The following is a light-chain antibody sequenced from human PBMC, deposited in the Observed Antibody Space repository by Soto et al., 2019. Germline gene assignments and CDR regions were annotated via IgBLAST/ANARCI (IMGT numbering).Light chain of an antibody. CDR1: SSDFGGYNS. CDR3: SSYTSTSSYV. V-gene: IGLV2-14*03. Sequence: QSVLTQPASVSGSPGQSITVSCTGTSSDFGGYNSVSWYQQHPGKPPKLIIYEVSNRPSGVSDRFSGSKSGNTASLTISGLQAEDEADYYCSSYTSTSSYVFATGTKVTVL. CDR2: EVS. J-gene: IGLJ1*01.